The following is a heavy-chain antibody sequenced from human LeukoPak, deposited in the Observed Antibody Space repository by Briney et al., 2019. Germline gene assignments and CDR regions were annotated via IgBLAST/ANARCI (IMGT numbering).Heavy chain of an antibody. J-gene: IGHJ4*02. V-gene: IGHV4-38-2*02. D-gene: IGHD4-17*01. Sequence: SETLSLTCTVSGYSITTGYYWGWIRQPPGKGLEWIGSIYHSGSTFYNPSLKSRVTMSVDKSKNQFSLKLSSVTAADTAVYYCARVGRTVTPDYWGQGTLVTVSS. CDR3: ARVGRTVTPDY. CDR1: GYSITTGYY. CDR2: IYHSGST.